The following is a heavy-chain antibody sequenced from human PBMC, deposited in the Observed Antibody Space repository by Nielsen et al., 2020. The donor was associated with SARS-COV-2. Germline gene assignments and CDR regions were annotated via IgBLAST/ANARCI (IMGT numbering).Heavy chain of an antibody. J-gene: IGHJ4*02. CDR3: ARGGGQQLVRCDY. CDR2: INHSGST. Sequence: GSLRLSCAVYGGSFSGYYWSWIRQPPGKGLEWIGEINHSGSTNYNPSLKSRVTISVDTSKNQFSLKLSSVTAADTAVYYCARGGGQQLVRCDYWGQGTLVTVSS. V-gene: IGHV4-34*01. CDR1: GGSFSGYY. D-gene: IGHD6-13*01.